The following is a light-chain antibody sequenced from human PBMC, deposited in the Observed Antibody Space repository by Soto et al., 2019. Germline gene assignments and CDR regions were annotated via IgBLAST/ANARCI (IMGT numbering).Light chain of an antibody. CDR2: DVT. CDR1: STDVGGYNY. Sequence: QCVLTQPASVSGSPGQSITISCTGSSTDVGGYNYVSWHQQHPGKAPKLMIFDVTKRPSGVSNRFSGSKSGDTASLTISGLQAEDEADYYCSSYTRDKTVLFGGGTKVTVL. CDR3: SSYTRDKTVL. J-gene: IGLJ2*01. V-gene: IGLV2-14*03.